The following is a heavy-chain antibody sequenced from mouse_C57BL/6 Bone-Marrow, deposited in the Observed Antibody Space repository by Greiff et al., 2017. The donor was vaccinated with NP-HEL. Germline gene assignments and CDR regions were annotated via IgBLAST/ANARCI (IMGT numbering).Heavy chain of an antibody. D-gene: IGHD2-3*01. CDR2: IYPRSGNT. J-gene: IGHJ2*01. Sequence: QVQLQQSGAELARPGASVKLSCKASGYTFTSYGISWVKQRTGQGLEWIGEIYPRSGNTYYNEKFKGKATLTADKSSSTAYMELRSPTSEDSAVYFCARDDPYFDYWGQGTTLTVSS. CDR3: ARDDPYFDY. V-gene: IGHV1-81*01. CDR1: GYTFTSYG.